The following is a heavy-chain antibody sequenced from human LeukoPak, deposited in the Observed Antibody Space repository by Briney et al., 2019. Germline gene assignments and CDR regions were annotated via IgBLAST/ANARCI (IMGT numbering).Heavy chain of an antibody. J-gene: IGHJ3*02. V-gene: IGHV4-59*01. CDR1: GGSISTYY. Sequence: SETLSLTCTVSGGSISTYYWSWIRQPPGKGLEWIAYIDYSASTNYNPSLKSRVTISVDTSKNQFPLKLSSVTAADTAVYYCARDSRRELLHAFDIWGQGTMVTVSS. CDR2: IDYSAST. D-gene: IGHD1-7*01. CDR3: ARDSRRELLHAFDI.